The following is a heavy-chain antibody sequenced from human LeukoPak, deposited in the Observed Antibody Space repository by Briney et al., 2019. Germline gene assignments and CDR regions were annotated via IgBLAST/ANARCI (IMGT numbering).Heavy chain of an antibody. Sequence: SQTLSLTCAISGDSVSSNSSWNWIRQSPSRGLEWLGRTYYKSKWYNDYVVSVKSRININPDTSRNQFSLQLNSVTPEDTAVYYCARGGQGDGYSADEAFDIWGQGTMVTVS. CDR2: TYYKSKWYN. D-gene: IGHD5-18*01. CDR3: ARGGQGDGYSADEAFDI. CDR1: GDSVSSNSS. J-gene: IGHJ3*02. V-gene: IGHV6-1*01.